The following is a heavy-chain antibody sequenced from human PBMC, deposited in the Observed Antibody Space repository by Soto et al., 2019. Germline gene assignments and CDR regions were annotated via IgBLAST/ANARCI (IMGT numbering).Heavy chain of an antibody. D-gene: IGHD2-2*01. Sequence: SGPTLVNPTQTLTLTCTFSGFSLSTSGVGVGWIRQPPGKALEWLALIYWNDDKRYSPSLKSRLTITKDTSKNQVVRTMTNMDPVDTATYYCAHRGSSTRYYYYYYGMDVWGQGTTVTVSS. J-gene: IGHJ6*02. V-gene: IGHV2-5*01. CDR2: IYWNDDK. CDR3: AHRGSSTRYYYYYYGMDV. CDR1: GFSLSTSGVG.